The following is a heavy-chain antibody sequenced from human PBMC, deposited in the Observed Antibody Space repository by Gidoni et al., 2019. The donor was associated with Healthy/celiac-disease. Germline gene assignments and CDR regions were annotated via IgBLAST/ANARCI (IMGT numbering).Heavy chain of an antibody. CDR1: GGTFSSYA. D-gene: IGHD6-13*01. J-gene: IGHJ6*02. CDR2: IIPIFGTA. V-gene: IGHV1-69*01. CDR3: ARGAAAGLGLDYYYGMDV. Sequence: QVQLVQSGAEVKKPGSSVKVSCKASGGTFSSYAISWVRQAPGQGLEWMGGIIPIFGTANYAQKFQGRVTITADESTSTAYMELSSLRSEDTAVYYCARGAAAGLGLDYYYGMDVWGQGTTVTVSS.